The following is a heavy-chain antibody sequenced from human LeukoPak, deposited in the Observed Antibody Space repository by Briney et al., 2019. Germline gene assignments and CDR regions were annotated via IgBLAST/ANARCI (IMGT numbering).Heavy chain of an antibody. CDR1: GYSFTSYW. CDR3: ARSSRYYGSGSYSWFDP. CDR2: IYPGDSDT. Sequence: SGESLKISCKGSGYSFTSYWIGWVRQMPGKGLEWMGSIYPGDSDTRYSPSFQGQVTISADKSISTAYLQWSSLKASDTAMYYCARSSRYYGSGSYSWFDPWGQGTLVTVSS. J-gene: IGHJ5*02. D-gene: IGHD3-10*01. V-gene: IGHV5-51*01.